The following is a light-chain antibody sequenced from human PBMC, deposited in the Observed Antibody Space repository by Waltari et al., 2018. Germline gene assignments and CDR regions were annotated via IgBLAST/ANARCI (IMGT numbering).Light chain of an antibody. Sequence: EIVLTQSPGTLSLSPGDSATLSCRASQNVRSDYLAWYQQRPGHPPRLLIYGASYRATGIPDRFCGAWSGTDFTLVISRLEPEDFAVYYCQQFDNSRYTFGQGTKLEI. CDR3: QQFDNSRYT. J-gene: IGKJ2*01. V-gene: IGKV3-20*01. CDR1: QNVRSDY. CDR2: GAS.